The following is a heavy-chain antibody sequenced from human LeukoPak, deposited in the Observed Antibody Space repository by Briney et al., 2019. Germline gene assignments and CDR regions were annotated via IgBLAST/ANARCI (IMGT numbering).Heavy chain of an antibody. D-gene: IGHD2-21*02. V-gene: IGHV3-30*04. Sequence: PGRSLRLSCAASGFTFSSYAMHWVRQAPGKGLEWVAVISYDGSNKYYADSVKGRFTISRDNSKNTLYLQMNSLRAEDTAVYYCARAIPSPYCGGDCYSGAFDYWGQGTLVTVS. CDR1: GFTFSSYA. CDR2: ISYDGSNK. J-gene: IGHJ4*02. CDR3: ARAIPSPYCGGDCYSGAFDY.